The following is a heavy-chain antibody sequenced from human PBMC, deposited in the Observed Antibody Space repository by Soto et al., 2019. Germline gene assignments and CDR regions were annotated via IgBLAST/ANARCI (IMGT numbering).Heavy chain of an antibody. CDR3: ARLSRQLHSPAXDY. V-gene: IGHV3-48*02. CDR1: GVTFSSYS. CDR2: ISSSSSTI. Sequence: GGALRLSCAASGVTFSSYSMNWVRQAPGKGLEWVSYISSSSSTIYYADSVKGRFTISRDNAKNSLYLQMNSLRDEDTAVYYCARLSRQLHSPAXDYWGQGTLVTVSS. D-gene: IGHD2-2*01. J-gene: IGHJ4*02.